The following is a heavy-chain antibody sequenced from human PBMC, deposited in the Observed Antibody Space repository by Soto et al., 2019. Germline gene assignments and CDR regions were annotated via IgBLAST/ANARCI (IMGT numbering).Heavy chain of an antibody. D-gene: IGHD3-22*01. J-gene: IGHJ3*02. CDR1: GFTFSSYE. CDR2: ISSSGSTI. Sequence: PGGSLRLSCAASGFTFSSYEMNWVRQAPGKGLEWVSYISSSGSTIYYADSVKGRFTISRDNAKNSLYLQMNSLRAEDTAAYYCASHYYDSSGYYQRAFDIWGQGTMVTVSS. CDR3: ASHYYDSSGYYQRAFDI. V-gene: IGHV3-48*03.